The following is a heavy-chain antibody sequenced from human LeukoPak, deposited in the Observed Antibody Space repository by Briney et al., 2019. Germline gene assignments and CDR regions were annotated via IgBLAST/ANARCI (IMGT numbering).Heavy chain of an antibody. D-gene: IGHD2-2*01. CDR2: IIPIFGTA. V-gene: IGHV1-69*13. CDR1: GNILTRYT. J-gene: IGHJ3*02. Sequence: GASVKVSCKASGNILTRYTINWVRQAPGQGLEWMGWIIPIFGTANYAQKFQGRVTITADESTSTAYMELSSLRSEDTAVYYCARTSYCSSTSCYSGGAFDIWGQGTMVTVSS. CDR3: ARTSYCSSTSCYSGGAFDI.